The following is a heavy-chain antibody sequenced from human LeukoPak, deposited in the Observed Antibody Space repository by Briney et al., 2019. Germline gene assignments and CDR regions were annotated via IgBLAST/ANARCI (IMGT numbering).Heavy chain of an antibody. CDR1: GFTFSSYG. CDR2: ISYDGSNK. Sequence: PGGSLRLSCAASGFTFSSYGMHWVRQAPGKGLEWVAVISYDGSNKYYADSVKGRFTISRDNSKNTLYLQMNSLRAEDTAVYYCAKDLGAVAGSQYFQHWGQGTLVTVSS. J-gene: IGHJ1*01. CDR3: AKDLGAVAGSQYFQH. V-gene: IGHV3-30*18. D-gene: IGHD6-19*01.